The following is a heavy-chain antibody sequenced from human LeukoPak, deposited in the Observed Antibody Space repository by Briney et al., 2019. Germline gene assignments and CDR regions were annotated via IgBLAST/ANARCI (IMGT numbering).Heavy chain of an antibody. CDR2: INPSDSST. Sequence: ASVKVSCKASGYTSTGYYMHWVRQAPGQGLEWMGIINPSDSSTSYAQKFQGRVTMTTDTSTSTAYMELRSLRSDDTAVYYCARERGYEDYWGQGTLVTVSS. CDR3: ARERGYEDY. D-gene: IGHD3-16*01. CDR1: GYTSTGYY. V-gene: IGHV1-46*01. J-gene: IGHJ4*02.